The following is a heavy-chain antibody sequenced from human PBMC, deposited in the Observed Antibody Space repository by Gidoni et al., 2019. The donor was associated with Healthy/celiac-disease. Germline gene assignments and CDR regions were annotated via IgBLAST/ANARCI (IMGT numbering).Heavy chain of an antibody. CDR3: ARDFSSSSWYFDY. CDR2: IWYYGSNK. J-gene: IGHJ4*02. Sequence: QVQLVESGGGVVEPGRSLRLSCAASGCTFSSYGMHWVRQAPGKGLEWVAVIWYYGSNKYYADSVKGRFTISRDNSKNTLYLQMNSLSAEDTAVYYCARDFSSSSWYFDYWGQGTLVTVSS. V-gene: IGHV3-33*01. D-gene: IGHD6-13*01. CDR1: GCTFSSYG.